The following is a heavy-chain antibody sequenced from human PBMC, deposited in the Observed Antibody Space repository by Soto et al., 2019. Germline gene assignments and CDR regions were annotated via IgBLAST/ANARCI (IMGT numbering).Heavy chain of an antibody. D-gene: IGHD4-4*01. Sequence: PSETLSLTCSVSGGSISGSYWSWILQSPGKGLEWLGYVYYTGSTNYSPSLRSRVSISVDTSKNEFSLRLSSVTAADTAVYFCARSVAVTGAHLDYWGQGTQVTVSS. CDR3: ARSVAVTGAHLDY. J-gene: IGHJ4*02. CDR2: VYYTGST. CDR1: GGSISGSY. V-gene: IGHV4-59*01.